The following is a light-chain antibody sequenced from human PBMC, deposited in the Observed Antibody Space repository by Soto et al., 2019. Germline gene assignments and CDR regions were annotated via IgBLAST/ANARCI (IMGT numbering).Light chain of an antibody. CDR1: QSVNSY. CDR3: QQRSSWPLLT. V-gene: IGKV3-11*01. J-gene: IGKJ4*01. Sequence: EIVLTQSPATLSLSPGERATLSCRASQSVNSYLAWYQQKPGQAPRLLIYDASNRATGIPARFSGGGSGTDFTLNISSLEPEDFAIYYCQQRSSWPLLTFGGGTKVEIK. CDR2: DAS.